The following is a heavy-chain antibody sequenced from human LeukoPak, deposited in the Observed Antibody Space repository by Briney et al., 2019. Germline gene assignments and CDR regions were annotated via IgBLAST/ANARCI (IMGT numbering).Heavy chain of an antibody. V-gene: IGHV3-23*01. CDR1: GFTFTSYA. D-gene: IGHD2-2*01. Sequence: GGSLRLSCAASGFTFTSYAMNWVRQAPRKGLEWVSAISGSGGSTYDADSVKGRFTISRDNSKNTLYLQMNSLRAEDTAVYYCANGLQGYCSSTSCSNFDYWGQGTLVTVSS. CDR2: ISGSGGST. CDR3: ANGLQGYCSSTSCSNFDY. J-gene: IGHJ4*02.